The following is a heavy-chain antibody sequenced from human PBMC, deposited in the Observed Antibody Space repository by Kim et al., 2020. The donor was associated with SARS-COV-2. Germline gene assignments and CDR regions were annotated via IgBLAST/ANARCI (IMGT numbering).Heavy chain of an antibody. CDR1: GFTFTNAW. Sequence: GGSLRLSCAASGFTFTNAWMNWVRQAPGKGLEWIGRSKSKTDGGTADYGAPVKGRFSISRDDAKNTLYLQMNSLQPEDTAVDYCATDPVARPSGEFFYAYWGQGTLVTVSS. CDR3: ATDPVARPSGEFFYAY. J-gene: IGHJ4*02. V-gene: IGHV3-15*01. CDR2: SKSKTDGGTA. D-gene: IGHD3-10*01.